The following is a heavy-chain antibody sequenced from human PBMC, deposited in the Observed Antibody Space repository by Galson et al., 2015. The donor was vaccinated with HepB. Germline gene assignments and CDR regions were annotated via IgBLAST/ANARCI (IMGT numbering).Heavy chain of an antibody. CDR2: IIPIFGTA. D-gene: IGHD4-17*01. Sequence: SVKVSCKASGGTFSSYAISWVRQAPGQGLEWMGGIIPIFGTANYAQKFQGRVTITADESTSTAYMELSSLRSEDTAVYYCARGGRTMTTVTTQSWEEYYYYGMDVWGQGTTVTVSS. CDR1: GGTFSSYA. J-gene: IGHJ6*02. CDR3: ARGGRTMTTVTTQSWEEYYYYGMDV. V-gene: IGHV1-69*13.